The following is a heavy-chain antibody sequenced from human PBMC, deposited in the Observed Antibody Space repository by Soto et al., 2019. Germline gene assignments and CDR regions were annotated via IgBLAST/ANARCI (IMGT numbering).Heavy chain of an antibody. J-gene: IGHJ6*02. V-gene: IGHV3-21*01. Sequence: PGGSLRLSCAASGFTFSSYSMNWVRQAPGKGLEWVSSISSSSSYIYYADSVKGRFTISRDNAKNSLYLQMNSLRAEDTAVYYCARGYSRTSCYSEESVLCYYYYGMDVWGQGTTVTVSS. CDR3: ARGYSRTSCYSEESVLCYYYYGMDV. CDR1: GFTFSSYS. CDR2: ISSSSSYI. D-gene: IGHD2-2*01.